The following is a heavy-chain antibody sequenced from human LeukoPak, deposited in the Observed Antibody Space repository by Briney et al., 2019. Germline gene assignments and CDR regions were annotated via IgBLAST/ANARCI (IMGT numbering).Heavy chain of an antibody. J-gene: IGHJ4*02. CDR2: ISYDGSNK. CDR1: GFTFSSYA. V-gene: IGHV3-30-3*01. Sequence: GGSLRLSCAASGFTFSSYAMHWVRQAPGKGLEWVAVISYDGSNKYYADSVKGRFTTSRDNSKNTLYLQMNSLRAEDTAVYYCTTSWGYKYWGQGTLVTVSS. CDR3: TTSWGYKY. D-gene: IGHD5-12*01.